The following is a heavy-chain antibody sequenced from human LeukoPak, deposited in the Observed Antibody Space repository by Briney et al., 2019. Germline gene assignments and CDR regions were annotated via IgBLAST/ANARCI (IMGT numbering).Heavy chain of an antibody. Sequence: GASVKVSCKASGYTFTSYDINWVRQATGQGLEWMGWMNPNSGNTGYAQKFQGRVTMTRNSSITTVYMELSSLRSEGTAVYYCARRHGRCSDGSCYYPDYWGQGTLVTVSS. CDR1: GYTFTSYD. V-gene: IGHV1-8*01. CDR2: MNPNSGNT. D-gene: IGHD2-15*01. J-gene: IGHJ4*02. CDR3: ARRHGRCSDGSCYYPDY.